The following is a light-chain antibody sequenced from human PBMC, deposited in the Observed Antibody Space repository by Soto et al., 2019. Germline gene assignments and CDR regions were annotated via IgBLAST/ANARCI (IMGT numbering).Light chain of an antibody. CDR3: QQYNNWPPWT. J-gene: IGKJ1*01. CDR2: GAS. V-gene: IGKV3-15*01. CDR1: QSVSSN. Sequence: EIVMTQSPATLSVSPGERATLSCRASQSVSSNLAGYQQKPGQDPRLLIYGASTRTTGIPARFSGSGSWTAFTLTISSLQAQDFAVYYCQQYNNWPPWTFGQGTKVEIK.